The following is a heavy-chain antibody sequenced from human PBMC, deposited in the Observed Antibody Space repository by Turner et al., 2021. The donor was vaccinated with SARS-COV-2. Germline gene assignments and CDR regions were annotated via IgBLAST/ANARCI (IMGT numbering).Heavy chain of an antibody. CDR1: GGPISSYY. Sequence: QVQLQVSGSGLVKPSETLSLTCTASGGPISSYYWSWIRQPPGKGLEWIGYIHYGGSTNYNPTHKSKVTITVDTSKNRFSLKLSSVNAAKAAVYYCTRQGFSGWYGGGMDVWGQGTTVTVSS. J-gene: IGHJ6*02. CDR3: TRQGFSGWYGGGMDV. V-gene: IGHV4-59*08. D-gene: IGHD6-19*01. CDR2: IHYGGST.